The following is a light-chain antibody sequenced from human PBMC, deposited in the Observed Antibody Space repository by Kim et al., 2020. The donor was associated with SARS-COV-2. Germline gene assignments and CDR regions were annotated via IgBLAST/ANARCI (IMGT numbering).Light chain of an antibody. J-gene: IGLJ2*01. CDR2: YDN. V-gene: IGLV3-1*01. CDR3: QAWDSGTVV. Sequence: SYELTQPPSVSVYPGQTASITCSGDKLGDKHACWYQKKPGQSPVLVIYYDNKRPSGIRERFSGSTSGNTATLTISGTQAMDEADYYCQAWDSGTVVFGGGTQLTVL. CDR1: KLGDKH.